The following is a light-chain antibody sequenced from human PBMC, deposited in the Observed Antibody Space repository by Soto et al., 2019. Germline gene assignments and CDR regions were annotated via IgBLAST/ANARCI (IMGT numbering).Light chain of an antibody. CDR3: QQSYSTPRT. CDR2: AAS. CDR1: QSISSY. J-gene: IGKJ1*01. Sequence: DIQMTQSTSSLSASVGDRVTITCRASQSISSYLNWYHQEPGKAPKLLIYAASSLQSGVPSRFSGSGSGTDFTLTISNLQPEDFATYYCQQSYSTPRTYGQGTKVDIK. V-gene: IGKV1-39*01.